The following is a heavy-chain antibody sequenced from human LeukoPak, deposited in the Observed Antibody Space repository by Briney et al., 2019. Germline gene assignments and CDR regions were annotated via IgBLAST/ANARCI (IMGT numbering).Heavy chain of an antibody. CDR1: GGTFSSYA. V-gene: IGHV1-69*05. J-gene: IGHJ4*02. CDR2: IIPIFGTA. CDR3: ARSGRFLESYYFDY. D-gene: IGHD3-3*01. Sequence: SVKVSCKASGGTFSSYAVSWVRQAPGQGLEWMGGIIPIFGTANYAQKFQGRVTITTNESTSTAYMELSSLRSEDTAVYYCARSGRFLESYYFDYWGQGTLVTVSS.